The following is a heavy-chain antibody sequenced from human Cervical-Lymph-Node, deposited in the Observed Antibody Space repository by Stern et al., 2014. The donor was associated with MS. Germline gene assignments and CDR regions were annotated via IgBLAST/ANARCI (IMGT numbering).Heavy chain of an antibody. CDR3: STEYHYYGLDV. CDR1: GFTFSSAW. V-gene: IGHV3-15*01. Sequence: EDQLVESGGGLVKPGGSLKLSCEASGFTFSSAWLSWVRPAPGKGLEWVGRIKSKTDDETPDYAAPVKGRFTISKDESKNTLYLLMNALKTEDTAVYYCSTEYHYYGLDVWGQGTTVTVSS. J-gene: IGHJ6*02. CDR2: IKSKTDDETP. D-gene: IGHD3-22*01.